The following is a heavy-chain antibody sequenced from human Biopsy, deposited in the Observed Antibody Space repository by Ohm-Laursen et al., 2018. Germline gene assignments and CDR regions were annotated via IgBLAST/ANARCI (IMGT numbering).Heavy chain of an antibody. CDR1: GGTYSGYY. D-gene: IGHD2-2*01. Sequence: SDTLSLTCAVYGGTYSGYYWSWIRQPPGKGLEWIGEVHHDGRANYNPSLKSRVTISGDMSKKQFSLKLSGVTAADTAVYYCARFIVPSLHCSNGVCPIRWFDPWGQGTLVTVSS. V-gene: IGHV4-34*01. J-gene: IGHJ5*02. CDR3: ARFIVPSLHCSNGVCPIRWFDP. CDR2: VHHDGRA.